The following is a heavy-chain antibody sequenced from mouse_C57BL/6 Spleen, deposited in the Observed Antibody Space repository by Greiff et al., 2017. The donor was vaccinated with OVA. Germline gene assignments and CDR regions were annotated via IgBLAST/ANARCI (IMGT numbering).Heavy chain of an antibody. CDR2: IDPSDSYT. CDR1: GYTFTSYW. J-gene: IGHJ3*01. CDR3: ARGSNYSNSGWFAY. Sequence: VQLQQPGAELVRPGTSVKLSCKASGYTFTSYWMHWVKQRPGQGLEWIGVIDPSDSYTNYNQKFKGKATLTVDTSSSTAYMQLSSLTSEDSAVYYCARGSNYSNSGWFAYWGQGTLVTVSA. V-gene: IGHV1-59*01. D-gene: IGHD2-5*01.